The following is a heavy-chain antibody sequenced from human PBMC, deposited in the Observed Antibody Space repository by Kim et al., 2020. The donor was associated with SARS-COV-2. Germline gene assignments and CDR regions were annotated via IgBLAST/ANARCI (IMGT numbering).Heavy chain of an antibody. J-gene: IGHJ1*01. V-gene: IGHV3-9*01. CDR3: VKDGQGGGLQLEYFQH. D-gene: IGHD3-16*01. CDR2: ISWNSGNI. Sequence: GGSLRLSCAASGFTFDDYAMHWVRQAPGKGLEWVSGISWNSGNIGYADSVKGRFTISRDNAKNSLYLQMDSLGAEDTAFYYCVKDGQGGGLQLEYFQHWGQGTLVTVSS. CDR1: GFTFDDYA.